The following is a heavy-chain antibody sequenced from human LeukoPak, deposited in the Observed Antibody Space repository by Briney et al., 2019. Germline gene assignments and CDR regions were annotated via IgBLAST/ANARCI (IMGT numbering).Heavy chain of an antibody. CDR1: GFTFSSCA. J-gene: IGHJ5*02. CDR2: ISASGGST. Sequence: GGSLRLSCAASGFTFSSCAMSWVRQAPGKGLEWVSGISASGGSTYYADSVKGRFTISRDNSKNTLYLQMNSLRAEDTAVYYCAKAFTVTRVYNCLDPWGQGTLVTVSS. D-gene: IGHD4-17*01. CDR3: AKAFTVTRVYNCLDP. V-gene: IGHV3-23*01.